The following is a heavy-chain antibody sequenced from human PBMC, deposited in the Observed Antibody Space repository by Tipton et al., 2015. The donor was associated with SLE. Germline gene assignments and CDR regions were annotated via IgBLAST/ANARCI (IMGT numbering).Heavy chain of an antibody. V-gene: IGHV4-31*03. J-gene: IGHJ3*02. Sequence: TLSLTCTVSGGSLNSAGYFWNWIRQSPGTGLEWIGSISYNGDANHNPSLRRRPTLSIDTSENHFSLRLNSLTAADTALYFCARDPGERTFDIWGQGTMVTVSS. D-gene: IGHD3-16*01. CDR3: ARDPGERTFDI. CDR1: GGSLNSAGYF. CDR2: ISYNGDA.